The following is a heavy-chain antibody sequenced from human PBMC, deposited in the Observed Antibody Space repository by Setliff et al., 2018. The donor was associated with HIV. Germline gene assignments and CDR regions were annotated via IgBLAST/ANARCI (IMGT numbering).Heavy chain of an antibody. Sequence: PSETLSLTCTVSGGSFTSRSYYWGWIRQPPGKGLEWIGEINHSGSTNYNPSLKSRVTMSVDTSKNQFSLKLSSVTAADTAVYYCARGGGYDRSGHYPFDYWGQGTPVTVCS. V-gene: IGHV4-39*07. D-gene: IGHD3-22*01. J-gene: IGHJ4*02. CDR3: ARGGGYDRSGHYPFDY. CDR2: INHSGST. CDR1: GGSFTSRSYY.